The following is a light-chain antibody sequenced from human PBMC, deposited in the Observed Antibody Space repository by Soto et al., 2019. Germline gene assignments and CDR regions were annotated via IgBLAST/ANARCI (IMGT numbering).Light chain of an antibody. Sequence: EIVMTQSPATLSLSPGERATLSCRASQSVSSNLAWYQQKPGQAPRLLIYGAFTRANGIPPRFSGSGSGTEFTLTISRLQSEDFAIYYCQQYKNWPPLTFGGGTKVEIK. V-gene: IGKV3-15*01. CDR3: QQYKNWPPLT. CDR2: GAF. CDR1: QSVSSN. J-gene: IGKJ4*01.